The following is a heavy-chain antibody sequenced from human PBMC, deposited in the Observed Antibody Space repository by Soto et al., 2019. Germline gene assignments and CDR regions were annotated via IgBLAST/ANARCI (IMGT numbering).Heavy chain of an antibody. V-gene: IGHV4-28*01. CDR2: IYYSGTT. CDR3: ARRESQGPIDY. CDR1: GYSISRSNW. D-gene: IGHD1-26*01. Sequence: SETLSLTCAVSGYSISRSNWWVWIRQPPGKGLEWIGYIYYSGTTYYNPSLKSRVTMSVDTSKNQFSLKLTSVTAVDTAVYYCARRESQGPIDYWGQGTVVTSP. J-gene: IGHJ4*02.